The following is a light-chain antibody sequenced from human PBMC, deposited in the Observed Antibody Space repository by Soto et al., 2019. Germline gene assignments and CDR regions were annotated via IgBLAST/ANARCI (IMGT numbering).Light chain of an antibody. CDR3: QQNGGSPHLT. J-gene: IGKJ4*01. V-gene: IGKV3-20*01. CDR1: QSVSSNY. CDR2: GAS. Sequence: EIVLTQSPGTLSLSPGERATLSCRASQSVSSNYLAWYQQKPGQAPRLLIYGASSSATGIPDMFSGSGSGTDFTLTISRLEPEDFAVYYCQQNGGSPHLTFGGGTKVEI.